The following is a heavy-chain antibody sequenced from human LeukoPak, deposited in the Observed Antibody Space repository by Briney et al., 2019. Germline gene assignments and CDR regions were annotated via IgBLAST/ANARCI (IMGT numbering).Heavy chain of an antibody. V-gene: IGHV3-21*01. CDR2: ISSSSSYI. D-gene: IGHD5-18*01. Sequence: GGSLRLSCAASGFTFSSYSMNWVRQAPGKGLEWVSSISSSSSYIYYADSVKGRFTISRDNAKNSLYLQMNSLRAEDTAVYYCAGALEGYGYGTTFDYWGQGTLVTVSS. CDR3: AGALEGYGYGTTFDY. J-gene: IGHJ4*02. CDR1: GFTFSSYS.